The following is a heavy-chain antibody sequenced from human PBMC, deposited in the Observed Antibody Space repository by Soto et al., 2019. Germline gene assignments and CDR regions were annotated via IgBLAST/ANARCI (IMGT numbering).Heavy chain of an antibody. CDR2: VFYTGFT. CDR3: ATSQKGYNWNYFDH. Sequence: SETLFLTCAVSGASFSGCYSYWAWLRPSPGKGPEWIGSVFYTGFTSYHPSLESRVSVSVDTSKSQFSLKLSAVTAADTAVYYCATSQKGYNWNYFDHWGQGALVTVSS. J-gene: IGHJ4*02. CDR1: GASFSGCYSY. V-gene: IGHV4-39*01. D-gene: IGHD1-20*01.